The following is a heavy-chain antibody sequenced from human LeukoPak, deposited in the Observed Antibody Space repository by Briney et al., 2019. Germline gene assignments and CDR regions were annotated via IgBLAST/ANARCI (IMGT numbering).Heavy chain of an antibody. CDR2: IKQDGSEN. V-gene: IGHV3-7*01. J-gene: IGHJ4*02. Sequence: GGSLRLSCAASGFTVSSYWMTWVGQAPGKGLEWVANIKQDGSENYYVDSVKGRFTISRDNAKNSLYLQMNSLRAEDTAVYYCAREVISSSWQDYWGQGTLVTVSS. CDR1: GFTVSSYW. D-gene: IGHD6-13*01. CDR3: AREVISSSWQDY.